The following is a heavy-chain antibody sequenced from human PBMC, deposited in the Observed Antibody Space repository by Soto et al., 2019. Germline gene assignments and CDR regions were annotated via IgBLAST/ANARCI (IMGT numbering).Heavy chain of an antibody. CDR1: GYTLSSYT. Sequence: ASVKVSCKASGYTLSSYTLHWVRQAPGQGLECMGWINAANGDTKYSQKFQGRVTITRDTSASTAYMELSSLRSEDTAVYYCARETVPVLRYFDWPTYYYYGMDVRGQGTTVTVSS. V-gene: IGHV1-3*01. J-gene: IGHJ6*02. D-gene: IGHD3-9*01. CDR2: INAANGDT. CDR3: ARETVPVLRYFDWPTYYYYGMDV.